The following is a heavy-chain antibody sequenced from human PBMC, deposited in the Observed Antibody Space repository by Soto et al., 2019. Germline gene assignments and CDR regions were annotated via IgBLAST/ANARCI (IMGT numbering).Heavy chain of an antibody. CDR2: INQDGSEK. V-gene: IGHV3-7*01. J-gene: IGHJ4*02. CDR3: SKSLDY. CDR1: GFTFNSNW. Sequence: GGSLRLSCAASGFTFNSNWVDWVRQAPGKGLEWVANINQDGSEKNYVDSVKGRFTISRDNAKNSLYLQMSSLTAEDSALYYCSKSLDYWGQGALVTVSS.